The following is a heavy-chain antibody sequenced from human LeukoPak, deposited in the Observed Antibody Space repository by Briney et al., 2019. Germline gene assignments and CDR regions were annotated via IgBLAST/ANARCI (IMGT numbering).Heavy chain of an antibody. CDR2: ISSSGSTI. CDR3: ARVWTTVTTLAVPTRNQYYFDY. CDR1: GFTFSSYE. V-gene: IGHV3-48*03. J-gene: IGHJ4*02. Sequence: PGGSLRLSCAASGFTFSSYEMNWVRQAPGKGLEWVSYISSSGSTIYYADSVKGRFTISRDNAKNSLYLQMNSLRAEDTAVYYCARVWTTVTTLAVPTRNQYYFDYWGQGTLVTVSS. D-gene: IGHD4-17*01.